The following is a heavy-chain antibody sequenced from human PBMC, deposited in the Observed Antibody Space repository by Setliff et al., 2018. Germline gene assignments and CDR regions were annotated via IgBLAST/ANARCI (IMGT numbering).Heavy chain of an antibody. CDR3: ARLPRTVTHFDY. J-gene: IGHJ4*02. D-gene: IGHD4-17*01. Sequence: SETLSLTCTVYGGSFSNYYWSWIRQPPGKGLEWIGEINHSGSTNYNPSLTSRVSISVDTSKNQLSLKLDSLTAADTAVYFCARLPRTVTHFDYWGQGALVTVSS. CDR2: INHSGST. CDR1: GGSFSNYY. V-gene: IGHV4-34*01.